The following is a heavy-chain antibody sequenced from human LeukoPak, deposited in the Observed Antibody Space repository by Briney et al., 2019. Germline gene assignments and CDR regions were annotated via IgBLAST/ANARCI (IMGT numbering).Heavy chain of an antibody. CDR2: INAGNGNT. Sequence: ASVKVSCKASGYTFTSYAMHWVRQAPGQRLEWMGWINAGNGNTKYSQKFQGRVTITRDTSASTAYMELSSLGSEDTAVYYCAREGYCSSTSCHNWFDPWGQGTLVTVSS. J-gene: IGHJ5*02. V-gene: IGHV1-3*01. CDR1: GYTFTSYA. D-gene: IGHD2-2*01. CDR3: AREGYCSSTSCHNWFDP.